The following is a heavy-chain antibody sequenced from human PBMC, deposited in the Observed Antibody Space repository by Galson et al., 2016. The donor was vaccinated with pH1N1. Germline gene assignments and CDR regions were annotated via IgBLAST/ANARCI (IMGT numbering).Heavy chain of an antibody. D-gene: IGHD3-10*01. CDR3: ARGLKEVRRGARAYYYMDV. CDR1: GFTVSSNY. Sequence: SLRLSCAASGFTVSSNYMSWVRQAPGKGLEWVSVIYSGGNTYYADSVKGRFSISRDSSKNTLYLQMDSLRVEDTAVYYCARGLKEVRRGARAYYYMDVWGKGTTVTVSS. CDR2: IYSGGNT. J-gene: IGHJ6*03. V-gene: IGHV3-53*01.